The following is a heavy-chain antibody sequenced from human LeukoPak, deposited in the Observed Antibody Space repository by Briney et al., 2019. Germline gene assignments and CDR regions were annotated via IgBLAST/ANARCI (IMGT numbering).Heavy chain of an antibody. CDR2: IWPDGSAT. V-gene: IGHV3-33*01. J-gene: IGHJ4*02. D-gene: IGHD1-14*01. CDR1: GFGFSSYD. Sequence: GGSLRLSCAASGFGFSSYDMHWVRQAPGKGLEWVAIIWPDGSATHYGDSVKGRFTISRDNSNNTLYLQMNSLRVEDTAVYYCARDLNREDFDYWGQGTLVVVSS. CDR3: ARDLNREDFDY.